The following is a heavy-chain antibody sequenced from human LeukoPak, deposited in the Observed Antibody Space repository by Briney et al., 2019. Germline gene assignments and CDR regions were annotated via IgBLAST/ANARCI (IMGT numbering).Heavy chain of an antibody. J-gene: IGHJ4*02. V-gene: IGHV3-74*01. Sequence: GGSLRLSCVASGFTFSSYWMHWVRQAPGPGLEWVSSMNGDGSSIYYIDSVKGRFTISRDNAKNTLYLQMNSLRAEDTAVYYCARDPTWDLTLDYWGQGTLVTVSA. CDR1: GFTFSSYW. CDR3: ARDPTWDLTLDY. D-gene: IGHD1-26*01. CDR2: MNGDGSSI.